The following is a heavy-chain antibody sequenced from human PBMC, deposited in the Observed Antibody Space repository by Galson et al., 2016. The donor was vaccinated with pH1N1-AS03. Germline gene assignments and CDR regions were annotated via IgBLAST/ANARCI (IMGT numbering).Heavy chain of an antibody. D-gene: IGHD4-23*01. CDR3: ARVTVINRISRAFDI. Sequence: SLRLSCAASAFTVSSNFMTWVRQAPGKGLEWVSVIYSGGSTFYADSVKGRFTISRDNSKNTLYLQMNSLRAEDTAVYYCARVTVINRISRAFDIWGQGTMVTVSS. CDR2: IYSGGST. J-gene: IGHJ3*02. CDR1: AFTVSSNF. V-gene: IGHV3-53*05.